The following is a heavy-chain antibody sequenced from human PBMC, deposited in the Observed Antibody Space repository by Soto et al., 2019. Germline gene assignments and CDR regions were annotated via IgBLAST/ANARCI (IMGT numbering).Heavy chain of an antibody. CDR1: GGSISYNSYY. CDR3: ARLVVVAPVANA. V-gene: IGHV4-39*02. J-gene: IGHJ5*02. CDR2: IFYTGTT. D-gene: IGHD2-2*01. Sequence: SETLSLTCSVSGGSISYNSYYWGWIRQPPGKGLEWVGGIFYTGTTYYSPPLKDRVTISVDTSKNSFSLNLTSVTAADTAVYFCARLVVVAPVANAWGQGTLVTAPQ.